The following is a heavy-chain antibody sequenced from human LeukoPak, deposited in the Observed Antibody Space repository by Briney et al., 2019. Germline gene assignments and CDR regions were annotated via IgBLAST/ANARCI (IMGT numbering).Heavy chain of an antibody. V-gene: IGHV4-31*03. CDR1: GGSIGSGGYY. CDR3: ARDVPGGMDV. J-gene: IGHJ6*04. Sequence: SQTLSLTCTVSGGSIGSGGYYWSWIRQHPGKGLEWIGYIYYSGSTYYNPSLKSRVTISVDTSKNQFSLKLSSVTAADTAVYYCARDVPGGMDVWGKGTTVTVSS. CDR2: IYYSGST.